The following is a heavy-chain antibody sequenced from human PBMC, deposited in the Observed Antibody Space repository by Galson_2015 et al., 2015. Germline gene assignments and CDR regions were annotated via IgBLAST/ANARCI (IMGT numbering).Heavy chain of an antibody. CDR2: IIPIFGTA. CDR3: ARDRGDIVVVPAAPPYYGMDV. CDR1: GGTFSSYA. D-gene: IGHD2-2*01. Sequence: SVKVSCKASGGTFSSYAISWVRQAPGQGLEWMGGIIPIFGTANYAQKSQGRVTITADESTSTAYMELSSLRSEDTAVYYCARDRGDIVVVPAAPPYYGMDVWGQGTTVTVSS. V-gene: IGHV1-69*13. J-gene: IGHJ6*02.